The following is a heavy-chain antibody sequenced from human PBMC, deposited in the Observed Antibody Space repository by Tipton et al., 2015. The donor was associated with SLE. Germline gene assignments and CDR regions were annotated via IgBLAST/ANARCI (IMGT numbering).Heavy chain of an antibody. J-gene: IGHJ4*02. Sequence: TLSLTCSVSGGSISSGEYYWTWIRQHPGKGLEWIGYIYDSASAYYSPSLKSRVTMSIDTSKNQFSLKLTSVTAADSAVYYCARGDSYGYGNFDSWGQGTLVTVSS. CDR2: IYDSASA. D-gene: IGHD5-18*01. V-gene: IGHV4-31*03. CDR3: ARGDSYGYGNFDS. CDR1: GGSISSGEYY.